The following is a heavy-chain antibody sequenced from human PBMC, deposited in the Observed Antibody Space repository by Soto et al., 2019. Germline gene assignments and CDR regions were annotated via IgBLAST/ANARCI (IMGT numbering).Heavy chain of an antibody. CDR2: IYYSGST. CDR1: GGSISSGGYY. CDR3: ARMARVLLWCGESTSYSGMDV. D-gene: IGHD3-10*01. V-gene: IGHV4-31*03. Sequence: QVQLQESGPGLVKPSQTLSLTCTVSGGSISSGGYYWSWIRQHPGKGLEWIGYIYYSGSTYYNPSHQSRVTISVDTSKHQFSLKMSSVTAADTAVYYCARMARVLLWCGESTSYSGMDVWGQGTTVTVSS. J-gene: IGHJ6*02.